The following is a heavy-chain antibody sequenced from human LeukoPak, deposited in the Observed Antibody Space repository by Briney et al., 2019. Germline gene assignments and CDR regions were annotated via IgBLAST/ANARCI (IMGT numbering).Heavy chain of an antibody. J-gene: IGHJ6*02. V-gene: IGHV1-69*13. D-gene: IGHD2-2*01. CDR2: IIPIINTA. CDR3: ATDPTAADYYYYGMDV. Sequence: ASVKVSCKASGTFSSYAISWVRQAPGQGLEWMGGIIPIINTANYAQKFQGRVTITADESTSTAYMELSSLRSEDTAVYYCATDPTAADYYYYGMDVWGQGTTVTVSS. CDR1: GTFSSYA.